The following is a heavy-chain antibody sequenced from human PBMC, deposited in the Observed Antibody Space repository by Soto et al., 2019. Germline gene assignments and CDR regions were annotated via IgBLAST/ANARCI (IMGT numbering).Heavy chain of an antibody. D-gene: IGHD4-17*01. Sequence: ASVKVSCKASGYTFTSYYMHWVRQAPGQGLEWMGIINPSGGSTSYAQKFQGRVTMTRDTSTSTVYMELSSLRSEDTAVYYCARDIRMASDYGDYFFDYWGQGTLVTVSS. V-gene: IGHV1-46*03. CDR3: ARDIRMASDYGDYFFDY. CDR2: INPSGGST. CDR1: GYTFTSYY. J-gene: IGHJ4*02.